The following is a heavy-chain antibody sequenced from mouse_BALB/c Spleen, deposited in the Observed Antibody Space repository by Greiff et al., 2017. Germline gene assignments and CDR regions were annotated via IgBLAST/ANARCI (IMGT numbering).Heavy chain of an antibody. Sequence: EVQRVESGPGLVKPSQSLSLTCSVTGYSITSGYSWNWIRQFPGNKLEWMGYISYDGSNNYNPSLKNRISITRDTSKNQFFLKLNSVTTEDTATYYCARDRDDGYYLGAMDYWGQGTSVTVSS. CDR3: ARDRDDGYYLGAMDY. D-gene: IGHD2-3*01. V-gene: IGHV3-6*02. CDR1: GYSITSGYS. J-gene: IGHJ4*01. CDR2: ISYDGSN.